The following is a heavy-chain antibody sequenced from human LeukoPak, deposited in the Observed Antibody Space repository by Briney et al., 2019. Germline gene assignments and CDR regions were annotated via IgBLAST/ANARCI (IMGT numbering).Heavy chain of an antibody. J-gene: IGHJ3*02. D-gene: IGHD3-16*01. Sequence: GGSLRLSCAAPGFTFSNAWMSWVRQAPGKGLEWVGRIKSKTDGGTTDYAAPVKGRFTISRDDSKNTLYLQMNSLKTEDTAVYYCTTGLSVGGAFDIWGQGTMVTVSS. CDR2: IKSKTDGGTT. CDR1: GFTFSNAW. CDR3: TTGLSVGGAFDI. V-gene: IGHV3-15*01.